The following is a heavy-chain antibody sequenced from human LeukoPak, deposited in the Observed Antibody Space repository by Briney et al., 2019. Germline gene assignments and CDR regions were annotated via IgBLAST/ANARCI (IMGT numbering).Heavy chain of an antibody. Sequence: GGSLRLSCAASGFTFSSYWMSWVRQAPGKGLEWVANIKEGGGEKYSVDSVKGRFTISRDNAKNSLYVQMNSLRAEDTAVYYCARDWFGELLSPFDYWGQGTLVTVSS. CDR3: ARDWFGELLSPFDY. J-gene: IGHJ4*02. CDR2: IKEGGGEK. D-gene: IGHD3-10*01. CDR1: GFTFSSYW. V-gene: IGHV3-7*01.